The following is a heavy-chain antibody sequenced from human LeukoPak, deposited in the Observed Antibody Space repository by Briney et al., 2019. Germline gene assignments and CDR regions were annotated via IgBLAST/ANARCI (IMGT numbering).Heavy chain of an antibody. Sequence: SVKVSCKASGGTFSSYAISWVRQAPGQGLEWMGGIIPIFGTANYAQKFQGRVTITTDESTSTAYMELSSLRSEDTAVYYCARGPWDGYNPNYFDYWGQGTLVAVSS. J-gene: IGHJ4*02. V-gene: IGHV1-69*05. CDR3: ARGPWDGYNPNYFDY. CDR1: GGTFSSYA. D-gene: IGHD5-24*01. CDR2: IIPIFGTA.